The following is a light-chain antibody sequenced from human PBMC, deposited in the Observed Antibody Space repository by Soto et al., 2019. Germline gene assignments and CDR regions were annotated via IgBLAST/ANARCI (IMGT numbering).Light chain of an antibody. V-gene: IGLV4-69*01. Sequence: QPVLTQSPSASASLGASVKLTCTLSSGHTSYSIAWHQQQPEKGPRYLMKLNSDGSHSKGDGIPDRFSGSSSEAERYLTISSLQSEDEADYYCHAWGTGIQVFGGGTKLTVL. J-gene: IGLJ3*02. CDR2: LNSDGSH. CDR3: HAWGTGIQV. CDR1: SGHTSYS.